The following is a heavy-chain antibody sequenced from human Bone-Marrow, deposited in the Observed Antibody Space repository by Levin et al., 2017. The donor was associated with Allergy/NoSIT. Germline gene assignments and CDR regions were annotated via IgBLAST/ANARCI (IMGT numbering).Heavy chain of an antibody. CDR1: GFTFDDYA. Sequence: GESLKISCAASGFTFDDYAMHWVRQAPGKGLEWVSLISWDGGSTYYADSVKGRFTISRDNSKNSLYLQMNSLRAEDTALYYCAKDNGGGAGDIWGQGTMVTVSS. D-gene: IGHD1-14*01. J-gene: IGHJ3*02. CDR3: AKDNGGGAGDI. CDR2: ISWDGGST. V-gene: IGHV3-43D*04.